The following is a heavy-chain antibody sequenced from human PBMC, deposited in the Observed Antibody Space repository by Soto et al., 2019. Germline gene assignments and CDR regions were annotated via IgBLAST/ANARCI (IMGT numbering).Heavy chain of an antibody. D-gene: IGHD2-21*01. CDR3: ARMVIATSQWFDP. CDR2: INHSGSA. CDR1: GWSFSVYY. Sequence: SETLSLTFAVYGWSFSVYYWSWIRQPPGKGLEWIGEINHSGSANYNPSLKSRVTILVDMSKNQLSLKLSSVTAADTAVYYCARMVIATSQWFDPWGQGTLVTVSS. J-gene: IGHJ5*02. V-gene: IGHV4-34*01.